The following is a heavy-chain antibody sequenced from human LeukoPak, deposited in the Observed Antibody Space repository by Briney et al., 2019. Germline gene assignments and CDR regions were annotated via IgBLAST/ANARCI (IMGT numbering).Heavy chain of an antibody. CDR3: TRMVTTLRD. V-gene: IGHV3-74*01. CDR1: GFTLSRYW. CDR2: INSDGSSS. D-gene: IGHD4-17*01. J-gene: IGHJ4*02. Sequence: PGGSLRLSCAASGFTLSRYWMHWVRQTPGKGLVWVSRINSDGSSSSYADSVKGRFTISRDNAKNTLYLQMNSLRVEDTAVYYCTRMVTTLRDWGQGTLVTVSS.